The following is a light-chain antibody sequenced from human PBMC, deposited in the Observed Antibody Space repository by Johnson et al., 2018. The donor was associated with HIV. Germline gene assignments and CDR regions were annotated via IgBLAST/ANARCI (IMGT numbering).Light chain of an antibody. CDR1: SSNIGTNY. CDR2: END. V-gene: IGLV1-51*02. CDR3: GTWDSGLGAHYV. Sequence: HSVLTQPPSVSAAPGQKVTISCSGGSSNIGTNYVSWYQQLPRAAPKLLIYENDKRPSGIPDRFSASKSGTSATLDITGLQTGDEADYYCGTWDSGLGAHYVFGTGTKVTVL. J-gene: IGLJ1*01.